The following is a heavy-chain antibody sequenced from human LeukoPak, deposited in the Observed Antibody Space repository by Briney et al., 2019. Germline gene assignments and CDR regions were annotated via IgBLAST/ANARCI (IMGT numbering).Heavy chain of an antibody. CDR1: GFTFSKYA. J-gene: IGHJ4*02. CDR2: ITGSGGLT. Sequence: GGSLRLSCAASGFTFSKYAMSWVRQAPGKGLEWVSLITGSGGLTYYADSVKGRFTISRDNSKNALYLQMTSLRVEDTAIYYCARSSGWSYCDVWGQGTLVTVSP. V-gene: IGHV3-23*01. D-gene: IGHD6-19*01. CDR3: ARSSGWSYCDV.